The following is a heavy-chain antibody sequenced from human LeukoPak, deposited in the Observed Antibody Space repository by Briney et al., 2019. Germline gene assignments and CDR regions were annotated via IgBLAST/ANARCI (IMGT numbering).Heavy chain of an antibody. V-gene: IGHV4-34*01. Sequence: SETLSLTCAVSGGSFSGYYWTWIRQPPGKGLEWIGEINHSGSANYNPSLKSRVTISLDTSKNQFSLNLSSVTAADTAVYYCARGQGTVTTHWGQGTLVTVSS. CDR3: ARGQGTVTTH. D-gene: IGHD4-17*01. J-gene: IGHJ4*02. CDR1: GGSFSGYY. CDR2: INHSGSA.